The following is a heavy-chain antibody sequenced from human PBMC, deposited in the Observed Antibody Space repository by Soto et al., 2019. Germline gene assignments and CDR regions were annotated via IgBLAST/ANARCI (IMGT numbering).Heavy chain of an antibody. CDR2: ISAYNGNT. J-gene: IGHJ6*02. Sequence: GASVKVSCKASGYTFTSYGISWVRQAPGQGLEWMGWISAYNGNTNYAQKLQGRVTMTTDTSTSTAYMELRSLRSDDTAVYYCARTGMVRGVMVSQLKDYYYYGMDVWGQGTTVTVSS. CDR3: ARTGMVRGVMVSQLKDYYYYGMDV. V-gene: IGHV1-18*01. CDR1: GYTFTSYG. D-gene: IGHD3-10*01.